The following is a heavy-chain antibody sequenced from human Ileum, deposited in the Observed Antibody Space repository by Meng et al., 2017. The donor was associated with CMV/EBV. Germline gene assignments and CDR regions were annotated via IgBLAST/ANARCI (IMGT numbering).Heavy chain of an antibody. Sequence: QVHMVQSGREVRKPGASIKVSCKTSGYVFANDLISWVRQAPGQGLECMGRVNPNNGDTKYAQKFQGRVAMTTDTSTSTAYMELRSLTSDDTAVYYCARHGYYSTGWSFWGQGTLVTVSS. CDR1: GYVFANDL. J-gene: IGHJ4*02. D-gene: IGHD6-19*01. CDR3: ARHGYYSTGWSF. CDR2: VNPNNGDT. V-gene: IGHV1-18*04.